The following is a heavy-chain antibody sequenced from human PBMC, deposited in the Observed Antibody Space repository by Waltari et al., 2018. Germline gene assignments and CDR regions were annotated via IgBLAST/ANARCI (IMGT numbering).Heavy chain of an antibody. J-gene: IGHJ4*02. D-gene: IGHD3-10*01. CDR1: GYSISSGYY. CDR2: IYHSGST. Sequence: QVQLQESGPGLVKPSETLSLTCTVSGYSISSGYYWGWIRQPPGKGLEWIGSIYHSGSTYYNPSLKSRVTISVDTSKNQFSLKLSSLTAADTAVYYCARGRVGRGLGEFDYWGQGTLVTVSS. V-gene: IGHV4-38-2*02. CDR3: ARGRVGRGLGEFDY.